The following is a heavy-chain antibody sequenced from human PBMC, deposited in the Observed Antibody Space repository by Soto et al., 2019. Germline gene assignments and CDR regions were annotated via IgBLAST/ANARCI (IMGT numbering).Heavy chain of an antibody. Sequence: ASVKVSCKASGYTFTSYAMHWVRKAPGQRLEWMGWINAGNGNTKYSQKFQGRVTITRDTSASTAYMELSSLRSEDTAVYYCARDKDYGDYGQDYWGQGTLVTAPQ. V-gene: IGHV1-3*01. D-gene: IGHD4-17*01. CDR3: ARDKDYGDYGQDY. J-gene: IGHJ4*02. CDR1: GYTFTSYA. CDR2: INAGNGNT.